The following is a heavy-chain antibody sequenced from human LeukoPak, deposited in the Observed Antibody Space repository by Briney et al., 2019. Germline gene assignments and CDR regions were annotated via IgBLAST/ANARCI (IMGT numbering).Heavy chain of an antibody. CDR2: IYSGGST. D-gene: IGHD1-26*01. Sequence: GGSLRLSCAASGFTVSSDYMNWVRQAPGEGLEWVSIIYSGGSTYYADSVKGRFTISRDNSKNTVYLQMNSLRAEGTAVYYCARVHSGLWGQGTLVTVSS. CDR1: GFTVSSDY. V-gene: IGHV3-66*01. CDR3: ARVHSGL. J-gene: IGHJ4*02.